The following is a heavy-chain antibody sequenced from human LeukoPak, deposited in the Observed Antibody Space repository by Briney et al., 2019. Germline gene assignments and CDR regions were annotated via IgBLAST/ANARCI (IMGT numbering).Heavy chain of an antibody. CDR3: ARGEVEWQLAGGYYFDY. CDR2: FYFAGSI. D-gene: IGHD6-6*01. V-gene: IGHV4-39*07. CDR1: GGSISSTNYY. Sequence: PSETLSLTCSVSGGSISSTNYYWGWIRQPPGKGLEWIGSFYFAGSIYYNSSLKSRVTISVDTSKNQFSLKLSSVTAADTAVFYCARGEVEWQLAGGYYFDYWGQGTLVTVSS. J-gene: IGHJ4*02.